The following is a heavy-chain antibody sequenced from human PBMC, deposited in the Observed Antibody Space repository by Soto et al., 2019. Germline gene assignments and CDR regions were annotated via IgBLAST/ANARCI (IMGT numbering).Heavy chain of an antibody. D-gene: IGHD3-10*01. CDR3: ARETTYYYGSGSYPYYGMDV. CDR2: ISYDGDNT. Sequence: AGGSLRLSCAASGFTFSDYAMHWVRQAPGKGLEWVAIISYDGDNTYYADSVKGRFTISRDNSKNTLYLQMNSLRAEDTAVYYCARETTYYYGSGSYPYYGMDVWGQGTTVTVSS. CDR1: GFTFSDYA. V-gene: IGHV3-30-3*01. J-gene: IGHJ6*02.